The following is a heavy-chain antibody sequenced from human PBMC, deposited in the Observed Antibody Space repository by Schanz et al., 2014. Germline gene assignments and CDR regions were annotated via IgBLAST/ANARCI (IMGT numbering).Heavy chain of an antibody. CDR1: GFTFTNYA. J-gene: IGHJ4*02. V-gene: IGHV3-48*01. CDR3: VRDSFFAFDY. Sequence: EMQLLESGGGLIQPGGSLRLSCAASGFTFTNYAMSWVRQAPGKGLEWISYITYNGGTIYYADSVKGRFTISRDNAKNSVFLQMNSLRAEDTAVYYCVRDSFFAFDYWGQGTLVTVSS. CDR2: ITYNGGTI. D-gene: IGHD3-3*01.